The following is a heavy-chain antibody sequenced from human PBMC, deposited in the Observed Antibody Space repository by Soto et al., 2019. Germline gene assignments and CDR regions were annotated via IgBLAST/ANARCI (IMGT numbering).Heavy chain of an antibody. Sequence: SETLSLTCTVSGGSITSSSYYWGWIRQPPGKGLEWIGSIYYSGSTYYNPSLKSRVTISVDTSKNQFSLKLSSVTAADTAVYYCATQEVGGSYVYTFDPWGQGTPVTVAS. D-gene: IGHD1-26*01. CDR1: GGSITSSSYY. CDR2: IYYSGST. CDR3: ATQEVGGSYVYTFDP. J-gene: IGHJ5*02. V-gene: IGHV4-39*01.